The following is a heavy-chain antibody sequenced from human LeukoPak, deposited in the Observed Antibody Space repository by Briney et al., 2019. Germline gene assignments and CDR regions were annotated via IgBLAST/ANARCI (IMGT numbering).Heavy chain of an antibody. D-gene: IGHD4-17*01. V-gene: IGHV3-23*01. J-gene: IGHJ4*02. CDR3: ARGYDYGDYGVVE. CDR2: ISGSGGST. Sequence: GGSLRLSCAASGFTFSSYAMTWVRQAPGKGLEWASAISGSGGSTYYAVSVKGRFTISRDNSKNTLYLQMNSLRAEDTAVYYCARGYDYGDYGVVEWGQGTLVTVSS. CDR1: GFTFSSYA.